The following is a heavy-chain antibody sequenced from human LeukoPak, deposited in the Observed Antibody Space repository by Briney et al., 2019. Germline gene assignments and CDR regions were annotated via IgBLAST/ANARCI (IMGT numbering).Heavy chain of an antibody. V-gene: IGHV6-1*01. CDR1: GDSVSNKNVV. CDR2: TYYRSKWYN. CDR3: TRARDAFTRKSVFGI. J-gene: IGHJ3*02. Sequence: SQTLSLTCAISGDSVSNKNVVWNWIRQSPSRGLEWLGRTYYRSKWYNDYAASVKSRITINPDTSKNQFSLQLNSVTPEDTAVYYCTRARDAFTRKSVFGIWGQGTMVTVSS. D-gene: IGHD3-16*01.